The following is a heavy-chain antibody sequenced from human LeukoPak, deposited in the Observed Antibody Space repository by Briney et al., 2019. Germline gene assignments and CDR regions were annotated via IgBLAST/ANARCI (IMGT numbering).Heavy chain of an antibody. Sequence: PSETLSLTCAVSGGSISSGGYSWSWIRQPPGKGLEWIGYIYHSGSTYYNPSLKSRVTISVDRSKNQFSLKLSSVTAADTAVYYCARAGLVRFHFDYWGQGTLVTVSS. CDR3: ARAGLVRFHFDY. V-gene: IGHV4-30-2*01. CDR2: IYHSGST. J-gene: IGHJ4*02. CDR1: GGSISSGGYS. D-gene: IGHD3-10*01.